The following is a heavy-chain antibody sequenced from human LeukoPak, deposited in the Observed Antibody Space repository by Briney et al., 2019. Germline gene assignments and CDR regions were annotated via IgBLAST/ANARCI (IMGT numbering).Heavy chain of an antibody. Sequence: PGKSLRLSCEVSGFSFSTYGMYWVRQAPGKGLESVAVVSYDGSKTYYAHSVKGRSTISRDNPKNTVYLQLNSLRAEDTAVYYCARLPPSVFGVGTGDFDYWGQGTLVTVSS. D-gene: IGHD2-8*02. CDR2: VSYDGSKT. CDR3: ARLPPSVFGVGTGDFDY. J-gene: IGHJ4*02. CDR1: GFSFSTYG. V-gene: IGHV3-30*03.